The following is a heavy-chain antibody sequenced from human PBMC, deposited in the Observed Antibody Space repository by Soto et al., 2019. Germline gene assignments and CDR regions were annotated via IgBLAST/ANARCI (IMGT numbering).Heavy chain of an antibody. CDR2: INPMLGVA. CDR3: ARGPAQFDP. CDR1: GGSFSSLV. J-gene: IGHJ5*02. V-gene: IGHV1-69*10. Sequence: SVKVSCKASGGSFSSLVISWLRQAPGQGPEWMGGINPMLGVANFAQKFQDGVTITADESTTTAYMELSSLRSEDTAVYYCARGPAQFDPWGQGTLVTVSS. D-gene: IGHD2-2*01.